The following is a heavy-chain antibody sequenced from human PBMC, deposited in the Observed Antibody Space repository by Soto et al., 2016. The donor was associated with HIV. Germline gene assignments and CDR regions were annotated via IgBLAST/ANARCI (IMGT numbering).Heavy chain of an antibody. CDR2: ISDNGGKT. D-gene: IGHD3-16*01. J-gene: IGHJ3*02. CDR3: ARAFGLGSTFDI. CDR1: GFTLSTYA. V-gene: IGHV3-64*01. Sequence: EVQLVESGGGLVQPGGSLRLSCAASGFTLSTYAMHWVRQAPGKGLEYVSAISDNGGKTYYASSVKGRFTVSRDNSKNTLFLQMGSLRAEDMAVYYCARAFGLGSTFDIWGQGTMVTVSS.